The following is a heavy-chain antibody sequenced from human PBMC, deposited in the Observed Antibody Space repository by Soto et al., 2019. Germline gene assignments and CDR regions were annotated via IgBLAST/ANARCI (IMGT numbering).Heavy chain of an antibody. D-gene: IGHD3-10*01. CDR1: GYTFTNYG. J-gene: IGHJ3*02. V-gene: IGHV1-18*01. Sequence: QVQLVQSGAEVKKPGASVKVSCKASGYTFTNYGISWVRQAPGQGLEWMGWISAYNGNTNYAQKLQGRVTMTTDTSTSTAYMELRSLRSDDTDVYYCARLSGRHGPGSGDAFDIWGQGTMVTVSS. CDR3: ARLSGRHGPGSGDAFDI. CDR2: ISAYNGNT.